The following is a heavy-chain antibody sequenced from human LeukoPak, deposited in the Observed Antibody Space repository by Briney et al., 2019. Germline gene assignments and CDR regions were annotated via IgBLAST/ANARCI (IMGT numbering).Heavy chain of an antibody. Sequence: GGSLRLSCTASGFTFSDYYMSWIRQAPGKGLEWVSYISSSGSTIYYADSVKGRFTISRDNAKNSLYLQMNSLRAEDTAVYYCAREASSGWGYYYYYMDVWGNGTTVTVSS. CDR3: AREASSGWGYYYYYMDV. V-gene: IGHV3-11*04. CDR1: GFTFSDYY. CDR2: ISSSGSTI. J-gene: IGHJ6*03. D-gene: IGHD6-19*01.